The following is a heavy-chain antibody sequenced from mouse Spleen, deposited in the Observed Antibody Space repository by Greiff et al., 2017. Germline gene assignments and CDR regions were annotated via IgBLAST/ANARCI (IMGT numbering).Heavy chain of an antibody. Sequence: QVQLQQSGPGLVAPSQSLSITCTVSGFSLTTYGVDWVRQSPGKGLEWLGLIWSGGSTNYNSALKSRLSIGKDNSKSQVFLKMNSLQTDDTAMYYCASDLGTVAFAYWGQGTLVTVSA. CDR2: IWSGGST. CDR1: GFSLTTYG. CDR3: ASDLGTVAFAY. V-gene: IGHV2-6*01. J-gene: IGHJ3*01. D-gene: IGHD4-1*01.